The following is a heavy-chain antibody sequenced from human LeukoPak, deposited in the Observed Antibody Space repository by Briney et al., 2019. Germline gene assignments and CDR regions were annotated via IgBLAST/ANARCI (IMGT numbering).Heavy chain of an antibody. V-gene: IGHV4-31*03. CDR3: GGGGFGGVIVNY. CDR2: IYYSGST. Sequence: SETLSLTCTVASGSISSGGYYWSWTRQHPGKGVEWIAYIYYSGSTYYNPSRNSRATIAVDTSNYQYSLRLSSVTAADKAVACCGGGGFGGVIVNYWGQGTLVTVSS. CDR1: SGSISSGGYY. J-gene: IGHJ4*02. D-gene: IGHD3-16*02.